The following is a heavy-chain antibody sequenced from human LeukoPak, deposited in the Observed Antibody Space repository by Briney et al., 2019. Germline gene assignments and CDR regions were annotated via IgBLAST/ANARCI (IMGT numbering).Heavy chain of an antibody. D-gene: IGHD3-9*01. V-gene: IGHV4-59*12. CDR1: GGSISNYY. J-gene: IGHJ3*02. CDR3: AREKTYYDILTGYYIGDAFDI. Sequence: PSETLSLICTVSGGSISNYYWSWIRQPPGKGLEWIGHIYYSGSTNYNPSLKSRVTISVDTSKNQFSLKLTSVTAADTAVYYCAREKTYYDILTGYYIGDAFDIWGQGTMVTVSS. CDR2: IYYSGST.